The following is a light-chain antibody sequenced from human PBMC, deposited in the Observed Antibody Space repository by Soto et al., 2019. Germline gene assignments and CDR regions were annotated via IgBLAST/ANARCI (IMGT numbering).Light chain of an antibody. CDR2: DVT. CDR3: CSYAGTYTYV. CDR1: TSDVGDYNF. J-gene: IGLJ1*01. V-gene: IGLV2-11*01. Sequence: LTQPRSVSGSPGQSVTISCTGTTSDVGDYNFVSWYQQHPGNAPKLMIYDVTKRPSGIPNRFSGSKSGNTASLTISGLQAEDEADYYCCSYAGTYTYVFGTGTKVTVL.